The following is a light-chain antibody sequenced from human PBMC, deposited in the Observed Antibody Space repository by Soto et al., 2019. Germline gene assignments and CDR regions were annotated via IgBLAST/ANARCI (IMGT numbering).Light chain of an antibody. CDR1: SSDVGGYNY. V-gene: IGLV2-14*01. CDR3: SSYTTSSTSVI. J-gene: IGLJ2*01. CDR2: DVS. Sequence: QSVLTQPASVSGSPGQSITISCTGTSSDVGGYNYVSWYQQHPGKAPKFMIYDVSNRPSGVSNRFSGSKSGNTASLTISDLQAEDEADYYCSSYTTSSTSVIFGGGTQLTVL.